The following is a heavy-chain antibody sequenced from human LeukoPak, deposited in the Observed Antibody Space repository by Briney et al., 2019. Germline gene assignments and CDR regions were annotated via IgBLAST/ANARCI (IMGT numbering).Heavy chain of an antibody. D-gene: IGHD5-12*01. CDR3: ASGYSGYGGVDFFDY. CDR1: GGSISSSSYY. Sequence: SQTLSLTCTVSGGSISSSSYYWGWIRQPPGKGLEWIGSIYYSGSTYYNPSLKSRVTISVDTSKNQFSLKLSSVTAADTAVYYCASGYSGYGGVDFFDYWGQGTLVTVSS. CDR2: IYYSGST. J-gene: IGHJ4*02. V-gene: IGHV4-39*07.